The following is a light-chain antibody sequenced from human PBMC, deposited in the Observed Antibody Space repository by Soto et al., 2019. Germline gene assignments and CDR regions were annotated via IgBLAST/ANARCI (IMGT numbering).Light chain of an antibody. CDR3: QSYDSNLSEV. V-gene: IGLV1-40*01. Sequence: QSVLTQPPSVSGAPGQRVTISCTGSSSNIGARYDVHWYQHLPGTAPKLLIHGNSNRPSGVPDRFSGSKSGTSASLAITGLQAEDEADYYCQSYDSNLSEVFGGGTKLTVL. CDR2: GNS. CDR1: SSNIGARYD. J-gene: IGLJ3*02.